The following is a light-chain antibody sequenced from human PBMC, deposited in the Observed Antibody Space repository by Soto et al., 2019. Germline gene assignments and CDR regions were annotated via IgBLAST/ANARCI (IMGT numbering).Light chain of an antibody. Sequence: DIQMTQSPSSVSESVGDRVTITCRASQDIASYLAWYQQKPGRAPKLLIFAASSLHSGVPSRFSGSGSGTDFTLTISSLQPEDSATYYCQQGNSFPYTFGQGTNVDIK. J-gene: IGKJ2*01. CDR3: QQGNSFPYT. CDR1: QDIASY. CDR2: AAS. V-gene: IGKV1-12*01.